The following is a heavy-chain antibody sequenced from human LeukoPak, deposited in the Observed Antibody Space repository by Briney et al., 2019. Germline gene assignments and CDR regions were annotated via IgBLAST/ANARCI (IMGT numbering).Heavy chain of an antibody. V-gene: IGHV3-23*01. CDR1: GFTFSSYA. J-gene: IGHJ4*02. CDR2: ISGSGGST. Sequence: GGSLRLSCAASGFTFSSYAMSWVRQAPGKGLEWASAISGSGGSTYYADSVKGRFTISRDNSKNTLYLQMNSLRAEDTAVYYCAKDSHGSGLPYYFDYWGQGTLVTVSS. CDR3: AKDSHGSGLPYYFDY. D-gene: IGHD3-10*01.